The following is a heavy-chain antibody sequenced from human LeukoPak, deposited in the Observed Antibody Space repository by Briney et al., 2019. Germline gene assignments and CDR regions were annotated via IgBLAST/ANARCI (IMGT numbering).Heavy chain of an antibody. D-gene: IGHD3-22*01. CDR3: ATLLTPPPPYYYDSSFWYFDL. V-gene: IGHV1-24*01. CDR1: GYTLTELS. Sequence: ASVKVSCKVSGYTLTELSMHWVRQAPGKGLEWMGGFDPEDGETIYAQKFQGRVTMTEDTSTDTAYMELSSLRSEDTAVYYCATLLTPPPPYYYDSSFWYFDLWGRGTLVTVSS. J-gene: IGHJ2*01. CDR2: FDPEDGET.